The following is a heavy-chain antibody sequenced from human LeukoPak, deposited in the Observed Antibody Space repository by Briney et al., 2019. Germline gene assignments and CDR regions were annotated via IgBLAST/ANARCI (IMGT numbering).Heavy chain of an antibody. J-gene: IGHJ4*02. CDR1: GYTFTSYY. V-gene: IGHV1-46*01. Sequence: GASVTVSCKASGYTFTSYYMHWVRQAPGQGLDWMGFINPSGGSTRYAQNFQGRVTMTRDTSTSTIYMELSSLRSEDTAVYYCARDPRGNSVYVFDYWGQGTLVTVSS. CDR2: INPSGGST. CDR3: ARDPRGNSVYVFDY. D-gene: IGHD5/OR15-5a*01.